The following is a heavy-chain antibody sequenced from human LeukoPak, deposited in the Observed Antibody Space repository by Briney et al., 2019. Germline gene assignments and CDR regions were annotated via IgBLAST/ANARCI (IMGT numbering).Heavy chain of an antibody. CDR3: AVGYMITFGGVIETTY. Sequence: SETLSLTCAVSGGSISSSNWWNWVRQTPGKGLEWIGEIYHRGNTHYNPSLESRVTISVDKSKNQFSLKLSSVTAADTAVYYCAVGYMITFGGVIETTYWGQGTLVTVSS. V-gene: IGHV4-4*02. CDR2: IYHRGNT. D-gene: IGHD3-16*02. J-gene: IGHJ4*02. CDR1: GGSISSSNW.